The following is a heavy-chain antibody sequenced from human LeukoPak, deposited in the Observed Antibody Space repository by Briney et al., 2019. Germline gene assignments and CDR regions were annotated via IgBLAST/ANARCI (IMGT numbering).Heavy chain of an antibody. CDR3: ATAQDYGEYVLGYFDY. CDR2: ISPYKGNA. D-gene: IGHD4-17*01. Sequence: GASVKVSCKASGYTFTSYDINWVRQAPGQGPEWMGWISPYKGNAIYAQKLQGRVTMTTDTSTGTAYMELRSLTSDDTAVYYCATAQDYGEYVLGYFDYWGQGTLVTVSS. J-gene: IGHJ4*02. V-gene: IGHV1-18*01. CDR1: GYTFTSYD.